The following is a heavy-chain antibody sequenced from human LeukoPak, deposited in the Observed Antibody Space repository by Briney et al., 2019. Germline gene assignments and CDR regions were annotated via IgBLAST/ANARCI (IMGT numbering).Heavy chain of an antibody. CDR1: GFTFSSYG. D-gene: IGHD6-19*01. CDR2: ISGSGGST. J-gene: IGHJ6*02. CDR3: AKFRQGWYRPYYYYGMDV. V-gene: IGHV3-23*01. Sequence: GSLRLSCAASGFTFSSYGMHWVRQAPGKGLEWVSAISGSGGSTYYADSVKGRFTIPRDNSKNTLYLQMNSLRAEDTAVYYCAKFRQGWYRPYYYYGMDVWGQGTTVTVSS.